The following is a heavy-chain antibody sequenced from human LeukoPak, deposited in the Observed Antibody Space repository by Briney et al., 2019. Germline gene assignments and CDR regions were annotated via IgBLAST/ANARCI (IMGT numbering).Heavy chain of an antibody. D-gene: IGHD5-18*01. J-gene: IGHJ4*02. V-gene: IGHV1-24*01. CDR2: FDPEDGET. Sequence: ASVKVSCKVSGYTLTELSMHWVRQAPGKGLEWMGGFDPEDGETIYAQKFQGRVTMTEDTSTDTAYVELSSLRSEDTAVYYCATDPGYSYGYRYWGQGTLVTVSS. CDR3: ATDPGYSYGYRY. CDR1: GYTLTELS.